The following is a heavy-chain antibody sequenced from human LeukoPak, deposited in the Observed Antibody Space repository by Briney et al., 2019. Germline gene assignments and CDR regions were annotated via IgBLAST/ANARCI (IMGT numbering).Heavy chain of an antibody. CDR1: GGSISSYY. D-gene: IGHD3-3*01. Sequence: SETLSLTCTVSGGSISSYYLSWIRQPAGKGLEWIGRIYTSGSTNYNPSLKSRVTMSVDTSKNQFSLKLSSVTAADTAVYYCARSSTGAYYDFWSGYYSDYYMDVWGKGTTVTVSS. V-gene: IGHV4-4*07. CDR2: IYTSGST. CDR3: ARSSTGAYYDFWSGYYSDYYMDV. J-gene: IGHJ6*03.